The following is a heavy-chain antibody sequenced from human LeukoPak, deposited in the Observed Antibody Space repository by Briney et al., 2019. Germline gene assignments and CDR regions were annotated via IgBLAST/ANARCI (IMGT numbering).Heavy chain of an antibody. D-gene: IGHD6-6*01. CDR2: IIPIFGTA. CDR1: GYTFTSYG. Sequence: ASVKVSCKASGYTFTSYGISWVRQAPGQGLEWMGGIIPIFGTANYAQKFQGRVTITADESTSTAYMELSSLRSEDTAVYYCARDHPSIAARYFDYWGQGTLVTVSS. J-gene: IGHJ4*02. V-gene: IGHV1-69*13. CDR3: ARDHPSIAARYFDY.